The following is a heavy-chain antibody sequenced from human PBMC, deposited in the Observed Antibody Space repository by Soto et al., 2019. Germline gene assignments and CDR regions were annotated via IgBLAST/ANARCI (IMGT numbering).Heavy chain of an antibody. CDR1: GGSISSGGYY. CDR3: ARDRGGRSPRQIQLWENDAFDI. Sequence: QVQLQESGPGLVKPSQTLSLTCTVSGGSISSGGYYWSWIRQHPGKGLEWIGYIYYSGSTYYNPSLKSRVTISVDTSKNQFSLKLSSVTAADTAVYYCARDRGGRSPRQIQLWENDAFDIWGQGTMVTVSS. V-gene: IGHV4-31*03. J-gene: IGHJ3*02. CDR2: IYYSGST. D-gene: IGHD5-18*01.